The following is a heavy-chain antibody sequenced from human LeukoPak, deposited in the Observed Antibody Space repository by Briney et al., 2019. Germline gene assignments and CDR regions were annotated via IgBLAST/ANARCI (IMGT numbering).Heavy chain of an antibody. J-gene: IGHJ4*02. D-gene: IGHD2-15*01. Sequence: ASVKVSCKTSGYTFSNYVLTWVRQAPGQGLEWMGRISTYTGNSNYAQKLQGRVTMTTDTSTSTAYMELRSLRSDDTAVYYCARDPPGVVVVAATDDYWGQGTLVTVSS. V-gene: IGHV1-18*01. CDR1: GYTFSNYV. CDR3: ARDPPGVVVVAATDDY. CDR2: ISTYTGNS.